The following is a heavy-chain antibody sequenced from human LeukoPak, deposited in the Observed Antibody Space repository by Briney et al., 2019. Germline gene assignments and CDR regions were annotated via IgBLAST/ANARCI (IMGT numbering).Heavy chain of an antibody. CDR3: AREAYSSGWNDAFDI. J-gene: IGHJ3*02. Sequence: GASVTVSCKASGYTFTDYYMHWVRQAPGQGLEWMGWINPNSGGTKYAQKFQGRVTITRDTSISTAYMELSRLRSDDTAVYYCAREAYSSGWNDAFDIWGQGTMVTVSS. CDR1: GYTFTDYY. D-gene: IGHD6-19*01. CDR2: INPNSGGT. V-gene: IGHV1-2*02.